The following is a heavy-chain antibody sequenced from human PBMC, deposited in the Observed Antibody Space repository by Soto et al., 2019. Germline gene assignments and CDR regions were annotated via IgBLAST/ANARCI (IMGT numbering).Heavy chain of an antibody. CDR1: TYTYNTHY. CDR2: INPSVGST. V-gene: IGHV1-46*02. Sequence: GASVKVSCKSSTYTYNTHYIHCVRQAPGQGLEWVGVINPSVGSTNYAQKFQGRVPMTRDTSTTTFYMEVTSLTSEDTAVYYCVGGSASGVDHWGQGTLVTVSS. D-gene: IGHD6-6*01. CDR3: VGGSASGVDH. J-gene: IGHJ4*02.